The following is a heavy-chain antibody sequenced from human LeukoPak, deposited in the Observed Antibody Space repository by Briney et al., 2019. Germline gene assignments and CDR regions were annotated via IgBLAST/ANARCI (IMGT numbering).Heavy chain of an antibody. CDR3: ARVVQDQQLVRRVDY. CDR2: IIAYSGNA. V-gene: IGHV1-18*01. Sequence: ASVTVSCKASGYTSNRYGISWVRQAPGQGLEWMGWIIAYSGNANYPQKFQGRFTMTTHTSTSTPYMDLRSLRSDDTAVYYCARVVQDQQLVRRVDYWGQGTLVTVSS. CDR1: GYTSNRYG. D-gene: IGHD6-13*01. J-gene: IGHJ4*02.